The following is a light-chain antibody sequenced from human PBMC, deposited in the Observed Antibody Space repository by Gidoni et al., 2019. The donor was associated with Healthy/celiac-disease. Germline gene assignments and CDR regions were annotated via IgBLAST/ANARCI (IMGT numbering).Light chain of an antibody. CDR2: GAS. J-gene: IGKJ3*01. CDR3: QQYGSSPCT. Sequence: EIVLTQSPGTLSLSPGERATLSCRARKSVSSSYLAWYQQKPGQAPRLLIYGASSRATGIPDRFSGSGSGTDFTLTISRLEPEDFAVYYCQQYGSSPCTFXPXTKVDIK. V-gene: IGKV3-20*01. CDR1: KSVSSSY.